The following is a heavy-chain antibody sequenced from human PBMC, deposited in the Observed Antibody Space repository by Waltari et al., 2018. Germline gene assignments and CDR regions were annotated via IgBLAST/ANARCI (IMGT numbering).Heavy chain of an antibody. J-gene: IGHJ4*02. CDR1: GGSISSSDCY. D-gene: IGHD2-21*01. CDR2: VVYTGIT. CDR3: ARLTILGTE. Sequence: LRLQESGPGLVKPSETLSLTCTVSGGSISSSDCYWGWIRQPPGKGLESVGSVVYTGITSNNPSLKSRVTISVDTSKNQFSLRLSSVTAADTAVYYCARLTILGTEWGQGTLVTVSS. V-gene: IGHV4-39*01.